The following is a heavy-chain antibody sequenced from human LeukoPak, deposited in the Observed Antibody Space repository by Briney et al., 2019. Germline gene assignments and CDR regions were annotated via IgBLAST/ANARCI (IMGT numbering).Heavy chain of an antibody. Sequence: GGSLRPSCAASGFTVSSNYMSWVRQAPGKGLEWVANIKQDGSEKYYVDSVKGRFTISRDNAKNSLYLQMNSLRAEDTAVYYCARERVGSSWYFDYWGQGTLVTVSS. CDR1: GFTVSSNY. CDR3: ARERVGSSWYFDY. V-gene: IGHV3-7*03. D-gene: IGHD6-13*01. CDR2: IKQDGSEK. J-gene: IGHJ4*02.